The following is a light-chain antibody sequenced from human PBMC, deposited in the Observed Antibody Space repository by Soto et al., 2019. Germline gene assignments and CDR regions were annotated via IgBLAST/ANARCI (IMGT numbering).Light chain of an antibody. CDR3: CPYAGNSRV. CDR1: SSDVGGYDY. V-gene: IGLV2-11*01. Sequence: QSALTQPRSVSGSPGQSVTLSCTGTSSDVGGYDYVSWYQQHPDKAPKLIIYDVSRRPSGVPDRFSGSKSDNTASLTISGLQAEDDADYYCCPYAGNSRVFGTGTKLTVL. J-gene: IGLJ1*01. CDR2: DVS.